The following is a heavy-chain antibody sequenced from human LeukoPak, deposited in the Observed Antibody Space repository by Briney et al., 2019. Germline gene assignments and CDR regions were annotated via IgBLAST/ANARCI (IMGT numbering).Heavy chain of an antibody. D-gene: IGHD1-1*01. V-gene: IGHV3-48*01. Sequence: AGESLRLSCAASGFTLSSYSMEWVRQAPGEGLEWVSHLSRSTSTIYYADSVKGRFTISRDNAKNSLYLQMNSLRAEDTAIYYCARVLLERPGIDSFDIWGRGTMVTVSS. J-gene: IGHJ3*02. CDR3: ARVLLERPGIDSFDI. CDR1: GFTLSSYS. CDR2: LSRSTSTI.